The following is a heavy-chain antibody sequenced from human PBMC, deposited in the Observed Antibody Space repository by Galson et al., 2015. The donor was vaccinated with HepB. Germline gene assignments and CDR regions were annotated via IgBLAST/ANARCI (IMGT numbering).Heavy chain of an antibody. V-gene: IGHV4-34*01. J-gene: IGHJ4*02. CDR2: INHSGGP. CDR1: GGSLSGYY. D-gene: IGHD1-26*01. Sequence: SETLSLTCAVYGGSLSGYYWSWIRQPPGKGLEWIGEINHSGGPNYNPSLKSRVIISVDTSKNQISLKLTSVTAADTAVYYCARGYYSGGLCLRYWGQGTLVTVSS. CDR3: ARGYYSGGLCLRY.